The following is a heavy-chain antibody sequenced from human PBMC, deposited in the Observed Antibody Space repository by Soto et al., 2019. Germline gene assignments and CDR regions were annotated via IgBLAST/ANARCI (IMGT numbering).Heavy chain of an antibody. D-gene: IGHD2-15*01. J-gene: IGHJ6*02. CDR2: ISYDGSNT. CDR1: GFTFSSHG. CDR3: AKSSGYCSGGSCWEEVRTYYYYGMDV. Sequence: PGRSLRLSCAASGFTFSSHGMHRVRQAPGKGLEWVAVISYDGSNTYYADSVKGRFTISRDNSKNTLYLQMNSLRAEDTAVYYCAKSSGYCSGGSCWEEVRTYYYYGMDVWGQGTTVTVSS. V-gene: IGHV3-30*18.